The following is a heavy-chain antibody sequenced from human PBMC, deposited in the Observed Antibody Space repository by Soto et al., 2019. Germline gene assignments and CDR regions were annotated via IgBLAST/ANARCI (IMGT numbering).Heavy chain of an antibody. Sequence: QVQVVESGGGEVQPGTSLKLSCVTSGFTFSNYGFHWVRQAPGKGLEWVAMISFDGSNIQYADSVKGRFTISRDPSKNTLYLQMTSLRVEDAAVYYCGRDCEDFANYKFYYGMSAWGQGTTGTVTS. CDR1: GFTFSNYG. V-gene: IGHV3-33*05. J-gene: IGHJ6*02. CDR3: GRDCEDFANYKFYYGMSA. CDR2: ISFDGSNI. D-gene: IGHD3-9*01.